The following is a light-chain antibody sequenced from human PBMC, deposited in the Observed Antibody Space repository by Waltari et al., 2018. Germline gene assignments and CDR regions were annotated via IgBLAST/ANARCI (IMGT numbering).Light chain of an antibody. J-gene: IGKJ1*01. Sequence: ELIFTQSPGTPALFPGGRATLSCRASQNIGTYLVWYQQKPGQPPRLLMYAASRRATGIPDRFSGSGSGTDFSLTISRLEPEDFAVYYCQNHERLPATFGQGTKVEIK. CDR1: QNIGTY. CDR3: QNHERLPAT. V-gene: IGKV3-20*01. CDR2: AAS.